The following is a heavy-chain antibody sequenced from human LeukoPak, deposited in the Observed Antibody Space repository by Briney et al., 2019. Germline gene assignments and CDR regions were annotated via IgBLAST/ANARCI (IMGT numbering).Heavy chain of an antibody. D-gene: IGHD3-10*01. Sequence: ASVTVSSTTSRYTFTGYYMHGVRQAPGQGREWMGLINPNRGGTHYAHRLQGSVTMTRDTSISTAYMELSRLRSDDTAVYYCARGGREIWFGELSTWVYWGQGTLVTVSS. CDR2: INPNRGGT. CDR3: ARGGREIWFGELSTWVY. J-gene: IGHJ4*02. V-gene: IGHV1-2*02. CDR1: RYTFTGYY.